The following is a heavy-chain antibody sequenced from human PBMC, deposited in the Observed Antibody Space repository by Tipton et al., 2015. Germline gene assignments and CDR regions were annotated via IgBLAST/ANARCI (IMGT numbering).Heavy chain of an antibody. Sequence: TLSLTCTVSGGSISSSNYYWGWIRQPPGKGLEWIATVYYSGATQYNPPLKSRVTISIDTSKNHFSLKLSSLTAADTAVYYCAREVRYCAGGSCYSLDHWGQGALVTVSS. J-gene: IGHJ4*02. CDR1: GGSISSSNYY. D-gene: IGHD2-15*01. CDR2: VYYSGAT. V-gene: IGHV4-39*02. CDR3: AREVRYCAGGSCYSLDH.